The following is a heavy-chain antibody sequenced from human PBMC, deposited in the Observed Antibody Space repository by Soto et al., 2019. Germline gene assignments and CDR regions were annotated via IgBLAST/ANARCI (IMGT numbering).Heavy chain of an antibody. J-gene: IGHJ5*02. CDR2: VYYSGST. CDR3: ARDAALKWFDP. V-gene: IGHV4-31*03. CDR1: GGSTSSGGYY. D-gene: IGHD2-15*01. Sequence: TLSLTCTVSGGSTSSGGYYWSWIRQYPGKGLEWIGFVYYSGSTYYNPSLKSRVIISVDTSKKQFSLKLSSVTAADTAVYYCARDAALKWFDPWGQGTLVTVSS.